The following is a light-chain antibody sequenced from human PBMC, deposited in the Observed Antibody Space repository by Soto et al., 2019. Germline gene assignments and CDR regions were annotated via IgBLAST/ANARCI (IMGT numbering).Light chain of an antibody. V-gene: IGKV3-20*01. CDR2: GAS. CDR3: QQYGSSPLFT. J-gene: IGKJ3*01. CDR1: QSISSSY. Sequence: EIVLTQSPGTLSLSPGERATLSCRASQSISSSYLAWYQQKPGQAPRLLIYGASSRATGIPDRFSGSGSGTDLTLTISRLEPEDFAVYYCQQYGSSPLFTFGPGTKVDFK.